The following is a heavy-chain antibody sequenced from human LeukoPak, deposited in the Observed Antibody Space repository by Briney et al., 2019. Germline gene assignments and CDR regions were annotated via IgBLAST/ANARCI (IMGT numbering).Heavy chain of an antibody. J-gene: IGHJ4*02. V-gene: IGHV1-2*02. Sequence: ASVKVSCKASGYTFTGYYMHWVRQAPGQGLEWMGWINPNSGGTNYAQKFQGRVTMTRDTSISTAYMELSRLRSDDTAVYYCARVLGYCSGGSCYSYFDYWGQGTLVTVSS. CDR3: ARVLGYCSGGSCYSYFDY. CDR2: INPNSGGT. CDR1: GYTFTGYY. D-gene: IGHD2-15*01.